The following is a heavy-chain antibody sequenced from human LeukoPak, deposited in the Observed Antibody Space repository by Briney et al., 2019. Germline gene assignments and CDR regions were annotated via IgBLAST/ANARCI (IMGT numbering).Heavy chain of an antibody. CDR2: IYSGGST. J-gene: IGHJ4*02. V-gene: IGHV3-53*01. Sequence: GGSLRLSCAAPGFTVSSNYMSWVRQAPGKGLEWVSVIYSGGSTYYADSVKGRFTISRDNSKNTLYLQMNSLRAEDTAVYYCAREEGYDSNTYWGQGTLVTVSS. CDR3: AREEGYDSNTY. D-gene: IGHD3-22*01. CDR1: GFTVSSNY.